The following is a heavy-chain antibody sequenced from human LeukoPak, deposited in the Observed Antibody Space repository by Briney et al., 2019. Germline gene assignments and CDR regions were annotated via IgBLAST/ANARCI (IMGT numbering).Heavy chain of an antibody. CDR1: GNSFNTYG. J-gene: IGHJ5*02. CDR3: ARAPRCNTDSCNSWFDP. V-gene: IGHV1-18*01. Sequence: GASVTVSCKPSGNSFNTYGITWVRQAPGLGLEWMGWINVNKKYAQKFQGRVTMTTDTSTSTAYMELRSLRSDDTAVYYCARAPRCNTDSCNSWFDPWGQGTLVTVSS. CDR2: INVNK. D-gene: IGHD2/OR15-2a*01.